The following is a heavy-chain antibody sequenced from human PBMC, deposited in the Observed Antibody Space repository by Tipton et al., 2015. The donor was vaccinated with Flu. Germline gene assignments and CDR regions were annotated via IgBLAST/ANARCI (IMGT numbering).Heavy chain of an antibody. Sequence: TLSLTCIVSGGSISSYYWSWIRQPPGKGLEWIGYIYYSGSTNYNPSLKSRVTISVDTSKNQFSLKLSSVTAADTAVYYCARVSSSSSWSQDWYFDLWGRGTLVTVSS. CDR3: ARVSSSSSWSQDWYFDL. CDR2: IYYSGST. CDR1: GGSISSYY. J-gene: IGHJ2*01. D-gene: IGHD6-13*01. V-gene: IGHV4-59*01.